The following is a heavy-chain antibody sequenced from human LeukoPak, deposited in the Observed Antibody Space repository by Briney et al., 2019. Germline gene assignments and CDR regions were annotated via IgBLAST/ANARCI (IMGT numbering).Heavy chain of an antibody. D-gene: IGHD3-10*01. J-gene: IGHJ6*02. CDR1: GFTFSSYG. V-gene: IGHV3-30*18. CDR2: ISYDGSNK. CDR3: AKDVWFGEGYYYGMDV. Sequence: PGGSLRLSCAASGFTFSSYGMHWVRQAPGKGLEWVAVISYDGSNKYYADSVKGRFTISRDNSKNTLYLQMNSLRAEDTALYYCAKDVWFGEGYYYGMDVWGQGTTVTVSS.